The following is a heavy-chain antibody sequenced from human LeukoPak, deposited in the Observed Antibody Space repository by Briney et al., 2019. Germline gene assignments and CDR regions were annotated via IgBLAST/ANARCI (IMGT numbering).Heavy chain of an antibody. V-gene: IGHV3-7*01. CDR2: IKQDGSEK. Sequence: PGGSLRLSCAASGFTFSSYWMSWVRQAPGKGLEWVANIKQDGSEKYYVDSVKGRFTISRDNAKNSLYLQMNSLRAEDTAVYYCARVQEDIVLMVYYYYYYHYMDVWGKGTTVTVSS. J-gene: IGHJ6*03. D-gene: IGHD2-8*01. CDR3: ARVQEDIVLMVYYYYYYHYMDV. CDR1: GFTFSSYW.